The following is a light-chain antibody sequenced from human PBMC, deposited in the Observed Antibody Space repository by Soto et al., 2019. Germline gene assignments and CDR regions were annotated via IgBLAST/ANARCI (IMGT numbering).Light chain of an antibody. CDR1: QSVSNNY. J-gene: IGKJ1*01. CDR2: GAS. Sequence: EIVLTQSPGTLSLSPGERATLSCRASQSVSNNYLAWYQQKPGQAPRLLIYGASNRATGIPDRFSGSGSGTDFTLTISRLEPEDFAVYYCLHYKDWPRWTFGQGTKVDIK. V-gene: IGKV3-20*01. CDR3: LHYKDWPRWT.